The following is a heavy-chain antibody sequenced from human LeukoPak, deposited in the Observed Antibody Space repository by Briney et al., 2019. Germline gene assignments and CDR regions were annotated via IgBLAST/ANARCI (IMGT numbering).Heavy chain of an antibody. Sequence: ASVKVSCKASGYTFTSYDINWMRQATGQGLEWMGWMNSNSGNTGYAQKFQGRVTMTRNTSISTAYMELSSMRSEDTAVYYCSRSRVVPAAIHRENSFDPWGQGTLVTVSS. V-gene: IGHV1-8*01. CDR2: MNSNSGNT. CDR1: GYTFTSYD. D-gene: IGHD2-2*01. CDR3: SRSRVVPAAIHRENSFDP. J-gene: IGHJ5*02.